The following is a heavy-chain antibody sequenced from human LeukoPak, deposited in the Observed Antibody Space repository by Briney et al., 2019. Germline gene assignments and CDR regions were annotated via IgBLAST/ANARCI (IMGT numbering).Heavy chain of an antibody. V-gene: IGHV3-48*03. CDR3: AELGITMIGGV. Sequence: PGGSLRLSCAASGFTFSSYEMSWVRQAPGKGLEWVSYISSSGSTIYYAASLKGRFTIPRDNAKNSLYLQMKSLRAEATAFYSFAELGITMIGGVWGKGTTVTISS. D-gene: IGHD3-10*02. J-gene: IGHJ6*04. CDR2: ISSSGSTI. CDR1: GFTFSSYE.